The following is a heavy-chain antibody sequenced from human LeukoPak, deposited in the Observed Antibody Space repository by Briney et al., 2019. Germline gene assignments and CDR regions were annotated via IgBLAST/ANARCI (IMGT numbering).Heavy chain of an antibody. CDR2: ISYDGSNK. V-gene: IGHV3-30*03. CDR3: ARAGNYYSSGSYLGF. Sequence: GGSLRPSCAASGFTFSSYGMHWVRQAPGKGLEWVAVISYDGSNKYYADSVKGRFTISRDKSKNTLYLQMNSLRAEDTAVYYCARAGNYYSSGSYLGFWGQGALVTVSS. D-gene: IGHD3-10*01. CDR1: GFTFSSYG. J-gene: IGHJ4*02.